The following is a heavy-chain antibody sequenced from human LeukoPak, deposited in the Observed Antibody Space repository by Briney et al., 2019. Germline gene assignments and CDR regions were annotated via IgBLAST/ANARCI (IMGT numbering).Heavy chain of an antibody. D-gene: IGHD1-14*01. V-gene: IGHV1-46*01. CDR2: INPSGGST. J-gene: IGHJ6*02. CDR1: GYTFTSYY. Sequence: ASVKVSCKASGYTFTSYYMHWVRQAPGQGLEWMGIINPSGGSTSYAQKFQGRVTMTRDTSTSTVYMELSSLRSEDTAVYYCARVGNPHYYYYYGMDVWGQGTTVTVSS. CDR3: ARVGNPHYYYYYGMDV.